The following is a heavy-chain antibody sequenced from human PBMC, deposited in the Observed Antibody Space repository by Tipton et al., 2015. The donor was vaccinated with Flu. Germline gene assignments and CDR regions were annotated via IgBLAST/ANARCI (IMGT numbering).Heavy chain of an antibody. CDR2: ITNTGDKT. CDR3: AKPLYANSWMVGLDS. V-gene: IGHV3-23*01. CDR1: GFTFNTYA. D-gene: IGHD2-8*01. Sequence: SLRLSCAASGFTFNTYAMTWVRQAPGKGLEWVSTITNTGDKTYFADSLKGRFTLSGDNNKNTVYLQMNSLRAEDTATYYCAKPLYANSWMVGLDSWGQGTLVTVSS. J-gene: IGHJ4*02.